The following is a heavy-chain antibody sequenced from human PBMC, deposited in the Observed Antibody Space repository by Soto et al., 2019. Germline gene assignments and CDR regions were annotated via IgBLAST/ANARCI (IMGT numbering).Heavy chain of an antibody. CDR3: ARTPSQALLRFLEWHIGGFDP. V-gene: IGHV4-34*01. J-gene: IGHJ5*02. Sequence: AETLSLTCAFYVGSFSVYYWSWIRQPPGNGLESIGGINHSGSTNYNPSLKSRVTISVDTSKNQFSLKLSSVTAADTAVYYCARTPSQALLRFLEWHIGGFDPWGQGTMVTVSS. CDR1: VGSFSVYY. D-gene: IGHD3-3*01. CDR2: INHSGST.